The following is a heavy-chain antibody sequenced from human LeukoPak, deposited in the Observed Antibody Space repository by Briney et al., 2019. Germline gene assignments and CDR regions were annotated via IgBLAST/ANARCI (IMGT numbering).Heavy chain of an antibody. J-gene: IGHJ3*02. CDR3: ARIIAAAGTSAFDI. CDR2: ISSSSSYI. D-gene: IGHD6-13*01. V-gene: IGHV3-21*01. CDR1: GFTFSSYA. Sequence: GGSLRLSCAASGFTFSSYAMSWVRQAPGKGLEWVSSISSSSSYIYYADSVKGRFTISRDNAKNSLYLQMNSLRAEDTAVYYCARIIAAAGTSAFDIWGQGTMVTVSS.